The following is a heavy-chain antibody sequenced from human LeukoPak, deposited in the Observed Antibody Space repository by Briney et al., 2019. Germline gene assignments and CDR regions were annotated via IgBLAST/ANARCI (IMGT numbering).Heavy chain of an antibody. Sequence: GGSLRLSCAASGFTFSSYSMNWVRQAPGKGLEWVSYISSSSSTIYYADSVKGRFTISRDNAKNSLHLQMNSLRAEDTAVYYCARVGDYRGFYWGQGTLVTVSS. CDR3: ARVGDYRGFY. CDR2: ISSSSSTI. V-gene: IGHV3-48*01. J-gene: IGHJ4*02. D-gene: IGHD3-3*01. CDR1: GFTFSSYS.